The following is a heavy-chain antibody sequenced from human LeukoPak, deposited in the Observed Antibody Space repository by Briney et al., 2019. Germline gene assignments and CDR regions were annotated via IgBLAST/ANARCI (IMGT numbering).Heavy chain of an antibody. CDR2: IYYSGST. V-gene: IGHV4-39*07. CDR3: ASSYYYDSSGYYYFDY. J-gene: IGHJ4*02. Sequence: SETLSLTCTVSGGFINRSGYYWGWIRQPPGKGLEWAASIYYSGSTYYNPSLKSRLSISVDTSKNQFSLKLSSVTAADTAVYYCASSYYYDSSGYYYFDYWGQGTLVTVSS. D-gene: IGHD3-22*01. CDR1: GGFINRSGYY.